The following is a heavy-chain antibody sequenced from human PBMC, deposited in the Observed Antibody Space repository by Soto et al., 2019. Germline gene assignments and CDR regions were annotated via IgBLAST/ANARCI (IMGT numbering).Heavy chain of an antibody. D-gene: IGHD6-19*01. CDR1: GFTFSSYA. CDR2: ISGSGGST. CDR3: AKDRRQWLGTGWFDP. V-gene: IGHV3-23*01. J-gene: IGHJ5*02. Sequence: PGGSLRLSCAASGFTFSSYAMSWVRQAPGKGLEWVSAISGSGGSTYYADSVKGRFTISRDNSKNTLYLQMNSLRAEDTAVYYCAKDRRQWLGTGWFDPWGQGTLVTVSS.